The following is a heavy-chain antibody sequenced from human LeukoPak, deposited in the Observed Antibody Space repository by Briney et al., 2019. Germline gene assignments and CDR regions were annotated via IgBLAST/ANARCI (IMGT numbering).Heavy chain of an antibody. Sequence: PGGSLRLSCAASGFTVSSNYMSWVRQAPGKGLEWVSVIYSGGSTFYADSVRGRFTISRDISKNTVYLQMNSLRAEDTAMYYCARAYDPWGQGTLVTVSS. CDR1: GFTVSSNY. CDR2: IYSGGST. J-gene: IGHJ5*02. V-gene: IGHV3-53*01. CDR3: ARAYDP.